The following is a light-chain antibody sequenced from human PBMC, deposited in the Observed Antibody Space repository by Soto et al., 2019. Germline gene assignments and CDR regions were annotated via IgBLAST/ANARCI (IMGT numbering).Light chain of an antibody. CDR1: QSVSTRS. CDR3: QQYDSSPRT. J-gene: IGKJ1*01. CDR2: GAS. V-gene: IGKV3-20*01. Sequence: EIVLTQSPGTLSLSPGERATLSCRASQSVSTRSLAWYQQKPGQAPRLLISGASSRAADIPDRFSGSGSGTDFTLTINRLEPEDFEVYYCQQYDSSPRTFGQGTQVDI.